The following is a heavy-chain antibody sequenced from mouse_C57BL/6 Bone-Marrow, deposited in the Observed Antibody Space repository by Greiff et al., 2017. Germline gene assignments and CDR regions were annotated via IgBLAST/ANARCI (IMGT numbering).Heavy chain of an antibody. CDR3: ARPYFLMDY. CDR1: GFTFSDYY. J-gene: IGHJ4*01. D-gene: IGHD2-10*01. Sequence: EVKVVESGGGLVQPGGSLKLYCAASGFTFSDYYMYWVRQTPEKRLEWVAYISNGGGSTYYPDTVKGRFTISRDNAKNTLYLQMSRLKSEDTAMYYCARPYFLMDYWGQGTSVTVSS. CDR2: ISNGGGST. V-gene: IGHV5-12*01.